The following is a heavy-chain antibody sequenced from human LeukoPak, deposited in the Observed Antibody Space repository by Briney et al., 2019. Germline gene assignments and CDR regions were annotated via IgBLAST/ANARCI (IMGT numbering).Heavy chain of an antibody. V-gene: IGHV3-21*06. J-gene: IGHJ4*02. CDR2: ITSSSSYI. CDR1: GFTFNSYT. CDR3: AREMSMVTSFDY. Sequence: LGGSLRLSCAASGFTFNSYTMNWVRQAPGKGLQWVASITSSSSYIYYGDSMKGRFTISRDNAKNSVFLQMNSLRAEDTAVYYCAREMSMVTSFDYWGQGTLVTVSS. D-gene: IGHD4-17*01.